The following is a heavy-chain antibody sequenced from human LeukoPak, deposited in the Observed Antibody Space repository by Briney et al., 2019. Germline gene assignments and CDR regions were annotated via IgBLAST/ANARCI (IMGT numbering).Heavy chain of an antibody. CDR3: ARDRELGY. J-gene: IGHJ4*02. Sequence: SETLSLTCTVSGGSISNYYWSWIRQSPGKGPEWIGWSYHRGSTSYNPSLKSRVAISVDTSKNQLSLKLSSVTAADTAVYYCARDRELGYWGQGTLVIVSS. D-gene: IGHD1-1*01. V-gene: IGHV4-59*01. CDR1: GGSISNYY. CDR2: SYHRGST.